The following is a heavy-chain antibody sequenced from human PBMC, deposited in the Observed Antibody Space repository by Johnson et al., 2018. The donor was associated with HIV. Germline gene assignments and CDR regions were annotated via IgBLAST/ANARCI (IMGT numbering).Heavy chain of an antibody. CDR3: ARDLWAYSTRDDAFDI. CDR1: GFTFSSYA. J-gene: IGHJ3*02. V-gene: IGHV3-30*04. CDR2: ISYDGSNK. Sequence: QMLLVESGGDVVQPGRSLRLSCAASGFTFSSYAMHWVRQAPGKGLEWVAVISYDGSNKYYADSVKGRFTISRDNSKNTLYLQMNSLRAEDTAVYYSARDLWAYSTRDDAFDIWGQGTMVTVSS. D-gene: IGHD6-13*01.